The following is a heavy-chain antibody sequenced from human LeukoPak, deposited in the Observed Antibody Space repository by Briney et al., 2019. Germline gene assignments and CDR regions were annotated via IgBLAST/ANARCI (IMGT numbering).Heavy chain of an antibody. J-gene: IGHJ4*02. V-gene: IGHV4-59*01. CDR3: ARHLRWRTSFSPFDY. D-gene: IGHD3/OR15-3a*01. CDR2: IYYSGST. Sequence: SETLSLTCAVYGGSFSGYYWSWIRQPPGKGLEWIGYIYYSGSTNYNPSLKSRVTISVDTSKNQFSLKLSSVTAADTAVYYCARHLRWRTSFSPFDYWGQGTVVTVSS. CDR1: GGSFSGYY.